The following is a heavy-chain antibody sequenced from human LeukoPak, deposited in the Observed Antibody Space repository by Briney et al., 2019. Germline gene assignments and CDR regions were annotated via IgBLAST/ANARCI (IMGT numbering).Heavy chain of an antibody. CDR2: INPNSGGT. J-gene: IGHJ4*02. D-gene: IGHD5-18*01. CDR3: TRSWIQLWTPDFDH. CDR1: GYTFSGHY. V-gene: IGHV1-2*06. Sequence: ASVKVSCKTSGYTFSGHYLHWVRQAPGQGLEWMGRINPNSGGTKYAQKFQNRVTMTSDTSVSTAYMELNGLRSDDTAIYYCTRSWIQLWTPDFDHWGQGTLVTVSS.